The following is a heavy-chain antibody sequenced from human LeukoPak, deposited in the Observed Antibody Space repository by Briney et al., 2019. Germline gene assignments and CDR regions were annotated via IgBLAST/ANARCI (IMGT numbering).Heavy chain of an antibody. CDR3: ARDQEEQLVHAFDI. CDR2: IYYSGST. V-gene: IGHV4-30-4*08. Sequence: SQTLSLTCTVSGGSISSGDYYWSWIRQPPGKGLEWIGYIYYSGSTYYNPSLKSRVTISENTSKNQFSLKLSSVTAADTAVYYCARDQEEQLVHAFDIWGQGTMVTVSS. CDR1: GGSISSGDYY. D-gene: IGHD6-6*01. J-gene: IGHJ3*02.